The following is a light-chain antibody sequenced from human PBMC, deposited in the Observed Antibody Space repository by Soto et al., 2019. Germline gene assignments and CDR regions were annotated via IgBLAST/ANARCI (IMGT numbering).Light chain of an antibody. V-gene: IGLV2-14*01. CDR3: SSYTRTNTLV. CDR1: SSDVGGYNF. Sequence: QSALIQPVSVSGSPGQSITISCTGSSSDVGGYNFVSWYQQHPGKAPKLMIYDVTNRPSGVSNRFSSSKSGDTASLTSSGLQAEDEADYYCSSYTRTNTLVFGGGTKVTVL. J-gene: IGLJ3*02. CDR2: DVT.